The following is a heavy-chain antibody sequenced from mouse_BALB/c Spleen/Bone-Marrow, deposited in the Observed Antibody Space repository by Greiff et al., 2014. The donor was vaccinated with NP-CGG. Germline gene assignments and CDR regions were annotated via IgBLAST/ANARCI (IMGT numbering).Heavy chain of an antibody. J-gene: IGHJ3*01. D-gene: IGHD2-1*01. V-gene: IGHV1-7*01. Sequence: QVQLQQSGAELAKPGASVKMSCKASGYGFTNYWMHWVKQRPGQGLEWIGYISPSTGYSEYNQKFKDKATLTADKSSNIAYMQLSSLTSEDSAVYYCARYGNYPLFAYWGQGTLVTVSA. CDR3: ARYGNYPLFAY. CDR1: GYGFTNYW. CDR2: ISPSTGYS.